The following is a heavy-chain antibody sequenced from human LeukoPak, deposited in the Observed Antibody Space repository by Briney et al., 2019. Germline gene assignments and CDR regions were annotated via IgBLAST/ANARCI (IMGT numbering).Heavy chain of an antibody. CDR3: ARASGYSYGYYYYYYMDV. CDR1: GFTVSSNY. CDR2: IYSGGNT. V-gene: IGHV3-53*01. J-gene: IGHJ6*03. Sequence: PGGSLRLSCAASGFTVSSNYMSWVRQAPGKGLEWVSVIYSGGNTYYADSVKGRFTISRDNSKNTLYLQMNSLRAEDTAVYYCARASGYSYGYYYYYYMDVWGKGTTVTVSS. D-gene: IGHD5-18*01.